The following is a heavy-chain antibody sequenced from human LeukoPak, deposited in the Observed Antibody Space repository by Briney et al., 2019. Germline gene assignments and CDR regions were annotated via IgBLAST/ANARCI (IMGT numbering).Heavy chain of an antibody. J-gene: IGHJ4*02. CDR3: ARGRAYYYGSVSYYKSAQPIDY. CDR1: GGSVSSGTYY. Sequence: SETLSLTCTVSGGSVSSGTYYWSWIRQPPGKGLEWIGEINHSGSTNYNPSLKSRVTISVDTSKNQFSLKLSSVTAADTAVYYCARGRAYYYGSVSYYKSAQPIDYWGQGTLVTVSS. CDR2: INHSGST. D-gene: IGHD3-10*01. V-gene: IGHV4-39*07.